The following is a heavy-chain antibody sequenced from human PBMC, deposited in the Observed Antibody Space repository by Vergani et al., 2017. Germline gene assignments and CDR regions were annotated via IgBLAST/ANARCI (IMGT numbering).Heavy chain of an antibody. CDR1: GGSFSGYY. V-gene: IGHV4-34*01. CDR2: INHSGST. Sequence: QVQLQQWGAGLLKPSETLSLTCAVYGGSFSGYYWSWIRQPPGKGLEWIGEINHSGSTNYNPSLKSRVTISVDTSKNQFSLKLSSVTAADTAVYYCARARRFGIAAAARVWFDPWGQGTLVTVSS. J-gene: IGHJ5*02. D-gene: IGHD6-13*01. CDR3: ARARRFGIAAAARVWFDP.